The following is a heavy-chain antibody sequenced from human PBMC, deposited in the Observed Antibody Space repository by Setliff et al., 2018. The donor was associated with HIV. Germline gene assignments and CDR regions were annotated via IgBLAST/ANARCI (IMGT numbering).Heavy chain of an antibody. V-gene: IGHV3-21*01. CDR1: GFTFNTYH. Sequence: GGSLRLSCAASGFTFNTYHMNWVRQAPGKGLEWVASISTSSSEIHYADSVKGRFTISRDNAEDSLYLQMNSLRDEDTAIYYCARSQGPRGYVNWFDPWGQGTLVTVSS. CDR3: ARSQGPRGYVNWFDP. D-gene: IGHD3-22*01. J-gene: IGHJ5*02. CDR2: ISTSSSEI.